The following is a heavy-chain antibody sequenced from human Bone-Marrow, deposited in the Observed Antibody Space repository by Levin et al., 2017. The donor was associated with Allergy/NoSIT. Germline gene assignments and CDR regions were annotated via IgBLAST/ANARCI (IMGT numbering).Heavy chain of an antibody. CDR3: ARQDYVWGRDY. J-gene: IGHJ4*02. CDR2: IYSGGDT. CDR1: GFTVINNY. V-gene: IGHV3-66*04. D-gene: IGHD3-16*01. Sequence: LGESLKISCAASGFTVINNYMTWVRQAPGKGLEWVSLIYSGGDTYYAESVKGRFTISRDNSKNTVYLQMNSLRVEDTAVYYCARQDYVWGRDYWGQGTLVTVSS.